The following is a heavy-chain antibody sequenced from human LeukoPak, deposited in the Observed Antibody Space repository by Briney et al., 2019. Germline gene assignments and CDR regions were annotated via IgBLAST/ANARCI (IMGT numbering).Heavy chain of an antibody. V-gene: IGHV3-30*18. Sequence: PGRSLRLSCAASGFTFSSYGMHWVRQAPGKGLEWVAVISNDGSNKYYADSVKGRFTISRDNSKNTLYLQMNSLRAEDTAVYYCAKRGVEYSRGWLDLDYWGQGTLVTVSS. J-gene: IGHJ4*02. D-gene: IGHD6-19*01. CDR1: GFTFSSYG. CDR3: AKRGVEYSRGWLDLDY. CDR2: ISNDGSNK.